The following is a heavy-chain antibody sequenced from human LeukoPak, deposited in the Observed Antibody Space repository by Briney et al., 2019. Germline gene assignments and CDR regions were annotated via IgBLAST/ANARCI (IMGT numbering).Heavy chain of an antibody. CDR1: GGSISSYF. CDR2: IYYNGST. V-gene: IGHV4-59*01. Sequence: PSETLSLTCTVSGGSISSYFWSWIRQPPGKGLEWIGYIYYNGSTNYNPSLKSRVTISLDTSKNQFSLKLSSVAAADTAVYYCARGENWFDPWGQGTLVTVSS. CDR3: ARGENWFDP. J-gene: IGHJ5*02. D-gene: IGHD1-26*01.